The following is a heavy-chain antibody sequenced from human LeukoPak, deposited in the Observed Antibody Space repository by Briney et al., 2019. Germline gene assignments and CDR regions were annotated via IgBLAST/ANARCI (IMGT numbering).Heavy chain of an antibody. J-gene: IGHJ5*02. CDR2: IYYSGST. CDR3: ARDHYDFAGFGRLGWFDP. CDR1: GGSISSGGYY. V-gene: IGHV4-31*03. D-gene: IGHD3-3*01. Sequence: SQTLSLTCTVSGGSISSGGYYWSWIRQHPGKGLEWIGYIYYSGSTYYNPSPKSRVTISVDTSKNQFSLKLSSVTAADTAVYYCARDHYDFAGFGRLGWFDPWGQGTLVTVSS.